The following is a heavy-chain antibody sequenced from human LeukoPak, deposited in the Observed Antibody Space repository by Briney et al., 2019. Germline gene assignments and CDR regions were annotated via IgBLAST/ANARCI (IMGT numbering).Heavy chain of an antibody. CDR2: VSHSGTA. D-gene: IGHD3-22*01. J-gene: IGHJ5*02. Sequence: PSETLSLTCTVSGDSIINNNYYWGWIRQPPGKGLEWIGSVSHSGTAFYNTSLKSRVNMSVDTSKSQFSLKLSSVTAADTAVYYCGRSIYYYHNSGQFAPWGQGTLVTV. V-gene: IGHV4-39*01. CDR1: GDSIINNNYY. CDR3: GRSIYYYHNSGQFAP.